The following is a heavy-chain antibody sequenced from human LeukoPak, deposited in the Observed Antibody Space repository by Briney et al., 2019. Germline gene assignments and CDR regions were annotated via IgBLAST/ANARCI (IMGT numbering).Heavy chain of an antibody. CDR1: GFTFSSYG. Sequence: GGSLRLSCAASGFTFSSYGMHWVRQAPGKGLEWVAFIRYDGSNKYYADSVKGRFTISRDNSKNTLYLQMNSLRAEDTAVYYCATTRSSWYDYYYYYMDVWGKGTTVTISS. D-gene: IGHD6-13*01. CDR3: ATTRSSWYDYYYYYMDV. V-gene: IGHV3-30*02. J-gene: IGHJ6*03. CDR2: IRYDGSNK.